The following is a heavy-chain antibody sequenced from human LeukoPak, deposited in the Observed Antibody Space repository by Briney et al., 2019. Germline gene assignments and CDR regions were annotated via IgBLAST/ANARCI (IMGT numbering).Heavy chain of an antibody. J-gene: IGHJ5*02. D-gene: IGHD3-10*01. CDR3: AKDLRLVRGVTTPNWLDP. Sequence: HSGGSLRLSCAASGFTFSSYSMNWVRQAPGKGLEWVSAISGSGGSTYYADSVKGRFTISRDNSKNTLYLQMNSLRAEDTAVYYCAKDLRLVRGVTTPNWLDPWGQGTLVTVSS. CDR1: GFTFSSYS. V-gene: IGHV3-23*01. CDR2: ISGSGGST.